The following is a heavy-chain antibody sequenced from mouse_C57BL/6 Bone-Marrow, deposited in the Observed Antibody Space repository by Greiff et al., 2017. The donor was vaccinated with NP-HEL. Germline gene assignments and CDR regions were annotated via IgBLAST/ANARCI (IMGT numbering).Heavy chain of an antibody. Sequence: EVKLQESGAELVKPGASVKLSCTASGFNIRDYYMHWVKQRTEQGLEWIGRINPEDGETNYAPKFQGKATLPATTSSNTAYLQLSSLTAEDTAVYYWARSRFITTVVGDYWGQGTTLTVSS. CDR1: GFNIRDYY. D-gene: IGHD1-1*01. CDR3: ARSRFITTVVGDY. CDR2: INPEDGET. J-gene: IGHJ2*01. V-gene: IGHV14-2*01.